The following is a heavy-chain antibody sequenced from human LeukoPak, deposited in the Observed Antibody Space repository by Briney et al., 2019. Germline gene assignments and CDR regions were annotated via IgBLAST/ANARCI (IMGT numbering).Heavy chain of an antibody. CDR3: ARSLRVRGVPDYMDV. D-gene: IGHD3-10*01. V-gene: IGHV3-53*01. Sequence: GGSLRLSCAASGFTFSSHGMSWVRQAPGKGLEWVSVIYKNAITYYADTVKGRFTISGDNSKNTLYLQMNSLRADDTAVYYCARSLRVRGVPDYMDVWGKGTTVTISS. CDR1: GFTFSSHG. CDR2: IYKNAIT. J-gene: IGHJ6*03.